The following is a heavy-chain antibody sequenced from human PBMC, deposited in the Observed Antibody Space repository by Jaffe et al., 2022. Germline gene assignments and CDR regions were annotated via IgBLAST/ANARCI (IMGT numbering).Heavy chain of an antibody. Sequence: EVQLVESGGGLVQPGRSLRLSCTASGFTFGDYAMSWVRQAPGKGLEWVGFIRSKAYGGTTEYAASVKGRFTISRDDSKSIAYLQMNSLKTEDTAVYYCTRGGHLMEQQLENWGQGTLVTVSS. D-gene: IGHD6-13*01. V-gene: IGHV3-49*04. CDR3: TRGGHLMEQQLEN. J-gene: IGHJ4*02. CDR2: IRSKAYGGTT. CDR1: GFTFGDYA.